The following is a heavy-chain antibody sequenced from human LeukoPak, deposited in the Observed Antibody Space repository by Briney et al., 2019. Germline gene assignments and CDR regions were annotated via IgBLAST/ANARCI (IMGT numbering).Heavy chain of an antibody. J-gene: IGHJ4*02. CDR1: GFTFSSSYS. Sequence: PGGSLRLSCAASGFTFSSSYSMNWVRQAPGKGLEWVAHISLTTTTVSYADSVKGRFTMSRDNAKNSLFLQKNSLRAEDTAVYYCARDGDWAFDYWGQGTLVTVSS. CDR3: ARDGDWAFDY. D-gene: IGHD2-21*02. V-gene: IGHV3-48*01. CDR2: ISLTTTTV.